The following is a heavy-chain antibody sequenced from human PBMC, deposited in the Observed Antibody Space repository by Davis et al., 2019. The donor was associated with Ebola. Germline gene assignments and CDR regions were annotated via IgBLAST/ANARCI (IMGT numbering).Heavy chain of an antibody. CDR1: GYSFTSYW. D-gene: IGHD3-10*01. CDR3: ARHRVGESYYYQYMDV. Sequence: KVSCKGSGYSFTSYWIGWVRQMPGKGLEWMGIIYPGDSDTRYSPSFQGQVTISADKSISTAYLQWSSLKASDTAMYYCARHRVGESYYYQYMDVWGKGTTVTVSS. V-gene: IGHV5-51*01. CDR2: IYPGDSDT. J-gene: IGHJ6*03.